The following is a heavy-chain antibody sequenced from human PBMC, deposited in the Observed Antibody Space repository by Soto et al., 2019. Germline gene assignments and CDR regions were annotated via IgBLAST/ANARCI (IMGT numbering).Heavy chain of an antibody. CDR1: GFTFSSYA. J-gene: IGHJ4*02. CDR3: AKEGPPSGEYDFWSGYYDY. Sequence: GGSLRLSCAASGFTFSSYAMSWVRQAPGKGLEWVSAISGSGGSTYYADSVKGRFTISRDNSKNTLYLQMNSLRAEDTAVYYRAKEGPPSGEYDFWSGYYDYWGQGTLVTVSS. D-gene: IGHD3-3*01. CDR2: ISGSGGST. V-gene: IGHV3-23*01.